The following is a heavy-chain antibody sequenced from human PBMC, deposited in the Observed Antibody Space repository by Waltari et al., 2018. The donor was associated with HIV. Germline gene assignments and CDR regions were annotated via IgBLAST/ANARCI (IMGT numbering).Heavy chain of an antibody. CDR3: TTDVYDGSGGNAFDV. CDR1: GFDFTMAW. CDR2: IKSHSDGGTS. D-gene: IGHD5-12*01. Sequence: EVQLVESGGGLVKPGGSLRLSCAVSGFDFTMAWLMWVRRAPGKGLEGIGRIKSHSDGGTSDYAAPRKGRFSISRDDSQRTLFLQISSLMTEDTGVYYCTTDVYDGSGGNAFDVWGQGTMVTVSS. V-gene: IGHV3-15*01. J-gene: IGHJ3*01.